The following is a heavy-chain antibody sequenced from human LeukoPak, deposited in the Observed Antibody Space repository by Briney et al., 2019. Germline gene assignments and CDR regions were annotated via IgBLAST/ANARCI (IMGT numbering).Heavy chain of an antibody. D-gene: IGHD3-22*01. CDR1: GFSLSTSGVG. CDR3: AHSIFDYASSGGWGPYFDY. CDR2: IYWNDDK. V-gene: IGHV2-5*01. J-gene: IGHJ4*02. Sequence: SGPTLVKPTQTLTLTCTFSGFSLSTSGVGVGWIRQPPGKALEWLALIYWNDDKRYSPSLKSRLTITKDTSKNQVVLTMTNMDPVDTATYYCAHSIFDYASSGGWGPYFDYWGQGTLLTVP.